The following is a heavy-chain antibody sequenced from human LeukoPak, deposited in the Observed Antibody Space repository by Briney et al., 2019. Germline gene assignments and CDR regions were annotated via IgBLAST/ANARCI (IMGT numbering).Heavy chain of an antibody. V-gene: IGHV4-59*08. CDR3: TTNGWYCLDH. Sequence: SETLSLTCTVSGASIRSSHWSWIRQPPGKGLEWIGEIHHRGGTNYNPSLQSRVTISVDKSNNHFSLRLTSVTAADTAVYYCTTNGWYCLDHWGQGALVTVSS. CDR1: GASIRSSH. J-gene: IGHJ1*01. D-gene: IGHD6-19*01. CDR2: IHHRGGT.